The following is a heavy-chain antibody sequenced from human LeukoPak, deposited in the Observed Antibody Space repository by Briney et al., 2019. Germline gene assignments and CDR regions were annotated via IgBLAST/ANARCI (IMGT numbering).Heavy chain of an antibody. J-gene: IGHJ4*02. CDR3: ATENSGAYYGSHGY. CDR2: IQNDGSIK. CDR1: GFTFMNYG. Sequence: GTSLRLPYAASGFTFMNYGLHWARQAPGKGLEWVAVIQNDGSIKSYADSVRGRFTISRDNSKNTMWLQMNSLRAEDTDVYYCATENSGAYYGSHGYGDEATLVTVSS. D-gene: IGHD1-26*01. V-gene: IGHV3-33*05.